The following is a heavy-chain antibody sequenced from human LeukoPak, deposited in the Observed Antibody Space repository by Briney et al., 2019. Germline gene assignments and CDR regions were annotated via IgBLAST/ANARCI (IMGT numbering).Heavy chain of an antibody. Sequence: GGSLRLSCGASGFTFSSYCMLWVRQAPAKGLEGVAFIRYDGTDKNYADSVKGRFTISRDNFKNTMYLQMNSLRGEVTAVYYCAKGLDWSVDYWGQGTLVTVSS. D-gene: IGHD3/OR15-3a*01. CDR1: GFTFSSYC. V-gene: IGHV3-30*02. CDR2: IRYDGTDK. J-gene: IGHJ4*02. CDR3: AKGLDWSVDY.